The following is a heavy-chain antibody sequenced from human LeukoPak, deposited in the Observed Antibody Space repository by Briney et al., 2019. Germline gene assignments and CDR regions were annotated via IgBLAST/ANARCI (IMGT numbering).Heavy chain of an antibody. V-gene: IGHV3-33*01. CDR1: GFTFSSYG. Sequence: AGGSLRLSCAASGFTFSSYGMHWVRQAPGKGLEWVAIIWYDGSNKYYADSVKGRFTISRDNSKNTLYLQMNSLRAEDTAVYYCARSRPSSGRRDYYYYGMDVWGQGTTVTVSS. CDR2: IWYDGSNK. CDR3: ARSRPSSGRRDYYYYGMDV. D-gene: IGHD6-19*01. J-gene: IGHJ6*02.